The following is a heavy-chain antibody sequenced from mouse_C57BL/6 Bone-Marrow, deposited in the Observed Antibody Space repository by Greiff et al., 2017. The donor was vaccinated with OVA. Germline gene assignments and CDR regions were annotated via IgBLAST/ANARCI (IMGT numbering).Heavy chain of an antibody. CDR3: ARENSNFFLYYAMDY. CDR2: IYPGSGST. J-gene: IGHJ4*01. CDR1: GYTFTSYW. D-gene: IGHD2-5*01. Sequence: QVQLKQPGAELVKPGASVKMSCKASGYTFTSYWITWVKQRPGQGLEWIGDIYPGSGSTNYNEKFKSKATLTVDTSSSTAYMQLSSLTSEDSAVYYCARENSNFFLYYAMDYWGQGTSVTVSS. V-gene: IGHV1-55*01.